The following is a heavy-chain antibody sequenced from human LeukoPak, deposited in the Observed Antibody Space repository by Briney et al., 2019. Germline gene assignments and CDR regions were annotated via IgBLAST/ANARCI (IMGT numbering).Heavy chain of an antibody. V-gene: IGHV3-30-3*01. CDR3: ARSRRTVSHFDY. CDR2: ISYDGSNK. D-gene: IGHD4-11*01. J-gene: IGHJ4*02. CDR1: GFTFSSYA. Sequence: GGSLRLSCAASGFTFSSYAMHWVRQAPGKGLEWVAVISYDGSNKYYADSVKGRFTISRDNSKNTLYLQMNNLRAEDTAVYYCARSRRTVSHFDYWGQGTLVTVSS.